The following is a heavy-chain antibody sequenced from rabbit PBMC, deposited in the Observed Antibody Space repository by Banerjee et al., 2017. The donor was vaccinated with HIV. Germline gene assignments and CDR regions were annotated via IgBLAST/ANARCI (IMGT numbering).Heavy chain of an antibody. J-gene: IGHJ3*01. CDR3: ARGAGHADYGDASL. CDR2: IYTGSGSI. CDR1: GFSFSSNSW. V-gene: IGHV1S45*01. Sequence: QEQLEESGGDLVKPGASLTLTRTASGFSFSSNSWICWVRQAPGKGLEWIACIYTGSGSIYYASWVNGRFTISKTSSTTVTLQMTSLTAADTATYFCARGAGHADYGDASLWGQGTLVTVS. D-gene: IGHD2-1*01.